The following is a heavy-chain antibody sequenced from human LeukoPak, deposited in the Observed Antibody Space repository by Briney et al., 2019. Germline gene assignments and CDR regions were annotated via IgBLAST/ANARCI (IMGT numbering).Heavy chain of an antibody. CDR2: INHSGST. D-gene: IGHD5-18*01. J-gene: IGHJ4*02. CDR3: ARGKWLQLWSQKLSWFDY. CDR1: GGSFSGYY. V-gene: IGHV4-34*01. Sequence: SETLSLTCAVYGGSFSGYYWSWIRQPPGKGLEWIGEINHSGSTNYNPSLKSRVTISVDTSKNQFSLKLSSVTAADTAVYYCARGKWLQLWSQKLSWFDYWGQGTLVTVSS.